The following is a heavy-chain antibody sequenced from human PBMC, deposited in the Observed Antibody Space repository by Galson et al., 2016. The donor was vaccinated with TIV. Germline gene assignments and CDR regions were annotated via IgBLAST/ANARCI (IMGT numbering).Heavy chain of an antibody. CDR1: GDIFINYP. V-gene: IGHV1-69*05. CDR3: SRGGGTYCQTYWYFNL. J-gene: IGHJ2*01. CDR2: IMPIFDKP. Sequence: SVKVSCKASGDIFINYPISWVRQAPGQGLEWMGWIMPIFDKPTYAQKFQGRVTIITDKPTSTTYIVLSSLRSEDTAVYYCSRGGGTYCQTYWYFNLWGRGPLVTVSS. D-gene: IGHD2-21*02.